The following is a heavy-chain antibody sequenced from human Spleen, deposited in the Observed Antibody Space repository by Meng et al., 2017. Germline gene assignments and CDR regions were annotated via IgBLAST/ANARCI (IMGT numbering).Heavy chain of an antibody. V-gene: IGHV4-39*01. CDR1: GDYIGTGAYY. J-gene: IGHJ4*02. Sequence: QPQLQESGPGLVKPSEALSLTCGVSGDYIGTGAYYWGWIRQAPGKGLEWIGSIGHSGFTYYTPSVRSRVTVSIDTSKNQFSLKLTSVTAADTAVYYCATSTVTTFFDYWGQGTLVTVSS. CDR2: IGHSGFT. CDR3: ATSTVTTFFDY. D-gene: IGHD4-17*01.